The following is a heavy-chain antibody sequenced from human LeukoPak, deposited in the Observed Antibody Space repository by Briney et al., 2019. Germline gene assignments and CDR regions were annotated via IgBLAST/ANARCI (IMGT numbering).Heavy chain of an antibody. CDR2: IDPSDSYT. CDR3: AKTGDPYYGSGSYGMDV. D-gene: IGHD3-10*01. J-gene: IGHJ6*02. Sequence: GVSLKISCKGSGYSFTSYWITWVRQMPGKGLEWMGRIDPSDSYTDYSPSFQGHVTISADKSISTAYLQWSSLKASDTAMYYCAKTGDPYYGSGSYGMDVWGQGTTVTVSS. V-gene: IGHV5-10-1*01. CDR1: GYSFTSYW.